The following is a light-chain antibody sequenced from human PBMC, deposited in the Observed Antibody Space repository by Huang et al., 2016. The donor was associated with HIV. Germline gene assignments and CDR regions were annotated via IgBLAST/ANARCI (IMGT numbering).Light chain of an antibody. CDR1: QSVSSY. Sequence: EIVLTQSPATLSLSPGERATLSCRTSQSVSSYLAWYQQTPGQAPRLLIDDASNRATGIPARFSGSVSGTDFTLTISSLEPEDFAVYYCQQRSNWPITFGQGTRLEIK. V-gene: IGKV3-11*01. J-gene: IGKJ5*01. CDR3: QQRSNWPIT. CDR2: DAS.